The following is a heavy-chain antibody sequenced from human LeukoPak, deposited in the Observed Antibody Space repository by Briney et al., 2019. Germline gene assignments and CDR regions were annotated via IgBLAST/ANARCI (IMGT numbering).Heavy chain of an antibody. D-gene: IGHD3-10*01. V-gene: IGHV4-39*02. CDR1: GGSITSNTYD. Sequence: SETLSLTCTVSGGSITSNTYDWGWIRPPPGKGLEWIGYTYYRTSTYSTPSLKSRVTLAVDSSESHFSLKLSSVSAADTAVYYCARLCGLSSGLGKGYFDYWGQGTLVT. CDR2: TYYRTST. CDR3: ARLCGLSSGLGKGYFDY. J-gene: IGHJ4*02.